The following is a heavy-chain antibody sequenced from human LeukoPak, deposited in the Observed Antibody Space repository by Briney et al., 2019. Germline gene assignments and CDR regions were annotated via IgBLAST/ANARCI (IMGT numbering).Heavy chain of an antibody. Sequence: ASVKVSCKVSGYTLTDLSMHWVRQAPGKGLEWMGGFDPEDGETIYAQKFQGRVTMTEDTSTDTAYMELSSLRSEDTAVYYCATDLLSITMIVGPNWGQGTLVTVSS. CDR2: FDPEDGET. V-gene: IGHV1-24*01. D-gene: IGHD3-22*01. J-gene: IGHJ4*02. CDR1: GYTLTDLS. CDR3: ATDLLSITMIVGPN.